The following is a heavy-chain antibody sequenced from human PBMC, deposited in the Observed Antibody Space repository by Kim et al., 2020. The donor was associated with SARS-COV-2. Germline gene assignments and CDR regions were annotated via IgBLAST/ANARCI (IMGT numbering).Heavy chain of an antibody. J-gene: IGHJ6*02. V-gene: IGHV3-48*03. CDR3: ARDRGNIGMDV. CDR2: I. Sequence: IYYADSLKDRFTISRDTAKNLLYLQMNSLRAEDTAVYYCARDRGNIGMDVWGQGTTVTVSS.